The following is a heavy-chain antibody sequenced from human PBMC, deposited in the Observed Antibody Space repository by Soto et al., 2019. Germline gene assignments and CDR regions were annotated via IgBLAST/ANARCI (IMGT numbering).Heavy chain of an antibody. CDR2: IFANGHT. CDR3: VASLAASGLNWLDP. J-gene: IGHJ5*02. V-gene: IGHV4-4*07. D-gene: IGHD6-13*01. CDR1: VGSISEKY. Sequence: PSETLSLTCIVSVGSISEKYWNWVRQPPGKGLEWIGLIFANGHTDYNPSLKSRVTMSVDASKNQFSLRLTSMTAADTAVYYCVASLAASGLNWLDPWGRGTLVTVSS.